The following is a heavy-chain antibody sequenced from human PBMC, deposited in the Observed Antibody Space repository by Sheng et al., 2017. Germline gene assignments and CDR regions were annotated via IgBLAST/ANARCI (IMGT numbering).Heavy chain of an antibody. CDR1: GASIRTNTYF. D-gene: IGHD2-8*02. CDR2: IDKSGST. Sequence: QLQLQESGPGLVKPSETLSLTCSVSGASIRTNTYFWGWIRQSPGKGLEWIGGIDKSGSTSYSPSLNSRVSLSVETSKNQFSLNLSSVTAADTGMYYCAKSGAGGSCCSWFDAWGPGTLVTVSS. J-gene: IGHJ5*02. CDR3: AKSGAGGSCCSWFDA. V-gene: IGHV4-39*07.